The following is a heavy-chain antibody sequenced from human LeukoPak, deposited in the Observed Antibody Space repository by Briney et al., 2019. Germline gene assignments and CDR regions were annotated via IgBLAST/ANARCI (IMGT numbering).Heavy chain of an antibody. CDR2: ISAYNGNT. CDR3: ARDYYDILTGYYSRGNWFDP. D-gene: IGHD3-9*01. Sequence: ASVKVSCKASGYTFTSYGISWVRQAPGQGLEWMGWISAYNGNTNYAQKLQGRVTMTTDTSTSTAYMELRSLRSDDTAVYYCARDYYDILTGYYSRGNWFDPWGQGTLVTVSS. V-gene: IGHV1-18*01. J-gene: IGHJ5*02. CDR1: GYTFTSYG.